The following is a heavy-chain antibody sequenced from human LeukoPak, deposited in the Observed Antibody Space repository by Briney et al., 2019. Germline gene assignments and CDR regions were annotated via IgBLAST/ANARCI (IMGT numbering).Heavy chain of an antibody. V-gene: IGHV1-24*01. J-gene: IGHJ4*02. CDR3: ATGSIPRYSYGPDDYIDY. CDR2: FDPEDGET. CDR1: GYTLTELS. D-gene: IGHD5-18*01. Sequence: WASVKVSYKVSGYTLTELSMHWVRQAPGKGLEWMGGFDPEDGETIYAQKFQGRVTMTEDTSTDTAYMELSSLRSEDTAVYYCATGSIPRYSYGPDDYIDYWGQGTLVTVSS.